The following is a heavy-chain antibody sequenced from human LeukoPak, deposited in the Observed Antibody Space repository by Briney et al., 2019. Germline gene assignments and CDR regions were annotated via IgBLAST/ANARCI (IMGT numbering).Heavy chain of an antibody. CDR1: GFTFSIYA. Sequence: GVSERLSCAASGFTFSIYATRWVRHAPGGGREWVLDIIGSGVNTFYADCVKGPFTISRDKSKNTLYLKINSLSAEDTAVYYCAKGSGSYSIWSAPDAFDMWGQGTMVTVSS. CDR3: AKGSGSYSIWSAPDAFDM. J-gene: IGHJ3*02. V-gene: IGHV3-23*01. D-gene: IGHD1-26*01. CDR2: IIGSGVNT.